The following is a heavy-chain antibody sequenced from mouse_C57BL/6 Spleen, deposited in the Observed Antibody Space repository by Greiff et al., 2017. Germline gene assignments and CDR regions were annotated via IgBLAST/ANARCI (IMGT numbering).Heavy chain of an antibody. CDR2: INPYNGDT. V-gene: IGHV1-20*01. D-gene: IGHD1-1*01. J-gene: IGHJ4*01. CDR3: AKGDYYGSSYDYAMDY. Sequence: VQLQQSGPELVKPGDSVKISCKASGYSFTGYFMNWVMQSHGKSLEWIGRINPYNGDTFYNQKFKGKATLTVDKSSSTAHMELRSLTSEDSAVYYCAKGDYYGSSYDYAMDYWGQGTSVTVSS. CDR1: GYSFTGYF.